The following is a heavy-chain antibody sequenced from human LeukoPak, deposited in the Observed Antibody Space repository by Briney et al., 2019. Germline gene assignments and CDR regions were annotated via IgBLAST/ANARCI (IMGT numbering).Heavy chain of an antibody. J-gene: IGHJ3*02. CDR3: ARDLSGMYAFDI. Sequence: GGSLRLSCGASGFTFSSYTMIWVRQAPGKGLEWVSYISSSSSTIYYADSVKGRFTISRDNAKNSLYLQMNSLRDEDTAVYYCARDLSGMYAFDIWGQGTMVTVSS. D-gene: IGHD3-10*01. V-gene: IGHV3-48*02. CDR2: ISSSSSTI. CDR1: GFTFSSYT.